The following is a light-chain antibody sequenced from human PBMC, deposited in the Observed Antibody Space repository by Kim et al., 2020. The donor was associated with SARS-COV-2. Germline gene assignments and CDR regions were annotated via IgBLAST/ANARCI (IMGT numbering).Light chain of an antibody. CDR1: QSINNW. V-gene: IGKV1-5*01. Sequence: ASVGDRVTITCRASQSINNWVAWYQQKPGKAPNLLISDASSLKSGVPSRFSGSGSGTEFTLTISSLQPDDFATYYCQQYTSYSITFGQGTRLEIK. CDR2: DAS. J-gene: IGKJ5*01. CDR3: QQYTSYSIT.